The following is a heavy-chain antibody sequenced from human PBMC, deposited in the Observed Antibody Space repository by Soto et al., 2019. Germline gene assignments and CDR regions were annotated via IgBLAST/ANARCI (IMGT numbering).Heavy chain of an antibody. CDR2: IIPISGAA. CDR1: GGTFSNYV. V-gene: IGHV1-69*06. CDR3: ARDFGNPKGRLDP. Sequence: GASVKVSCKASGGTFSNYVVNWVRQAPGQGLEWMGRIIPISGAANYAQKFQGRVTITADKSTSTSYMELSSLRAEDTAFYYCARDFGNPKGRLDPWGQGILVTVSS. D-gene: IGHD3-10*01. J-gene: IGHJ5*02.